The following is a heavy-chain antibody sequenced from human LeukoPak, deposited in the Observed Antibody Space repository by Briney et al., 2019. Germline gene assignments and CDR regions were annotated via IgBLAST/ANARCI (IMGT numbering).Heavy chain of an antibody. CDR3: ARALDSGSYYNFDY. D-gene: IGHD1-26*01. J-gene: IGHJ4*02. V-gene: IGHV1-69*13. CDR2: IIPIFGTA. CDR1: GGTFSSYA. Sequence: GASVTVSCKASGGTFSSYAISWVRQAPGQGLEWMGGIIPIFGTANYAQKFQGRVTITADESTSTAYMELSSLRSEDTAVYYCARALDSGSYYNFDYWGQGTLVTVSS.